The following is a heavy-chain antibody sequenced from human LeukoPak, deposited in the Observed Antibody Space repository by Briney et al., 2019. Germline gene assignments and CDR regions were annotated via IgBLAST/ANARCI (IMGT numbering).Heavy chain of an antibody. D-gene: IGHD6-13*01. CDR1: GFTFDDYA. J-gene: IGHJ6*03. CDR2: ISWNSGRI. V-gene: IGHV3-9*01. Sequence: HPGGSLRLSCAASGFTFDDYAMHWVRQAPGKGLEWVSGISWNSGRIRYADSVKGRFTISRDNAKNSLYLQINSLRAEDTALYYCARCSGGQQLEYYYYYYMDVWGKGTRVTVSS. CDR3: ARCSGGQQLEYYYYYYMDV.